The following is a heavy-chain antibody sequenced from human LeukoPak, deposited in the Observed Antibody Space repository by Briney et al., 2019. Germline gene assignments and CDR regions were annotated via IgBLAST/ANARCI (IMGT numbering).Heavy chain of an antibody. CDR1: GDSISSHY. J-gene: IGHJ6*03. CDR3: ARARQGRGGSYYPYYYYCMDV. CDR2: IYNSGST. V-gene: IGHV4-59*11. Sequence: SETLSLTCTVSGDSISSHYWSWIRQSPGKGLEWIGYIYNSGSTSYNPSLKSRVTMSVDTSKNQFSLELSSVTAADTALYFCARARQGRGGSYYPYYYYCMDVWGKGTTVTVSS. D-gene: IGHD1-26*01.